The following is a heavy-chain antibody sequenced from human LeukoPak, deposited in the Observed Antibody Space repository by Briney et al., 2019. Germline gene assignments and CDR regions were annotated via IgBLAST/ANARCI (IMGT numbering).Heavy chain of an antibody. Sequence: SETLSLTCTVSGGSISSYYWSWIRQPPGKGLEWIGYIYYSGSTNYNPSLKSRVTISVDTSKNQFSLKLSSVTAADTAVYYCARGGYSGGWNMSVPPDDVFDFWAQGTMVTF. CDR3: ARGGYSGGWNMSVPPDDVFDF. CDR2: IYYSGST. J-gene: IGHJ3*01. CDR1: GGSISSYY. D-gene: IGHD6-19*01. V-gene: IGHV4-59*01.